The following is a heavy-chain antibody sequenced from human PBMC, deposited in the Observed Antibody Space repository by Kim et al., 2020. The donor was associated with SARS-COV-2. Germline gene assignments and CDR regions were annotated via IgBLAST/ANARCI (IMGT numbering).Heavy chain of an antibody. V-gene: IGHV4-59*13. CDR2: IYYSGST. J-gene: IGHJ6*02. Sequence: SETLSLTCTVSGGSISSYYWSWIRQPPGKGLEWIGYIYYSGSTNYNPSLKSRVTISVDTSKNQFSLKLSSVTAADTAVYYCAKAPYYDFWSGYYTIDYGMDVWGQGTTVTVSS. CDR1: GGSISSYY. D-gene: IGHD3-3*01. CDR3: AKAPYYDFWSGYYTIDYGMDV.